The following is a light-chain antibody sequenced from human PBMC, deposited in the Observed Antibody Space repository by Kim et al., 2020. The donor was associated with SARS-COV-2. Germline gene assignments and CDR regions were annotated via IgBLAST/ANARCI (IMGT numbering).Light chain of an antibody. V-gene: IGKV1-39*01. CDR2: AAS. CDR1: QSISSY. Sequence: ASVGDRVTITCRASQSISSYLNWYQQKPGKAPKLLIYAASSLQSGVPSRFSGSGSGTDFTLTISSLRPEDFATYYCQQSYTTLITFGQGTRLEIK. CDR3: QQSYTTLIT. J-gene: IGKJ5*01.